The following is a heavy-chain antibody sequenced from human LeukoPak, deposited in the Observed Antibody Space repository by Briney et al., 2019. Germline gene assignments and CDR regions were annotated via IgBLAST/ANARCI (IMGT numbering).Heavy chain of an antibody. CDR1: GFTFSSYA. D-gene: IGHD6-13*01. CDR3: ANRNAPGIAGY. Sequence: GGSLRLSCAASGFTFSSYAMSWVRQAAGKGLEWVSAISGSGGSTYYADSVKGRFTISRDNSKNTLYLQMNSLRAEDTAVYYCANRNAPGIAGYWGQGTLVTVSS. J-gene: IGHJ4*02. CDR2: ISGSGGST. V-gene: IGHV3-23*01.